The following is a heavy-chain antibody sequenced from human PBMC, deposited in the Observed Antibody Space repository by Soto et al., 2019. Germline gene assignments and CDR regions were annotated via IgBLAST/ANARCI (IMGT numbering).Heavy chain of an antibody. V-gene: IGHV1-18*01. CDR2: ISTYNGNT. J-gene: IGHJ3*02. D-gene: IGHD6-13*01. CDR1: GYTFTSYG. CDR3: ARDPGYSTTWHQAFDI. Sequence: QVQLVQSGAEVKKPGASVKVSCKASGYTFTSYGISWVRQAPGQGPEWMGRISTYNGNTNYVEKLQGRVPMTTDTSTNTAYMELRSLRYDDTAVYYCARDPGYSTTWHQAFDIWGQGTMLTVSS.